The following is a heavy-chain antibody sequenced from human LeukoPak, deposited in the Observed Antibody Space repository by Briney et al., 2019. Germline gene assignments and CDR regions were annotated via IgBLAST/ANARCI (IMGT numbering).Heavy chain of an antibody. Sequence: SGGSLRLSCAASGFTFSSYAMSWVRQAPGKGLEWVSAISGSGGSTYYADSVKGRFTISRDNSKNTLYLQMNSLRAEDTAVYYCAICHWYSSGCRNGYWGQGTLVTVSS. CDR1: GFTFSSYA. D-gene: IGHD6-19*01. CDR2: ISGSGGST. J-gene: IGHJ4*02. V-gene: IGHV3-23*01. CDR3: AICHWYSSGCRNGY.